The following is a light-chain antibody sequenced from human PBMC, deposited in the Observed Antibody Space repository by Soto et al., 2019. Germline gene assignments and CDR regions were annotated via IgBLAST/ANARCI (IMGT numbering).Light chain of an antibody. CDR3: CSYAGSSTLYV. Sequence: QSALTQPASVSGSPGQSITISCTGTSSDVGSYNLVSWCQQHPGKAPKLMIYEGNQRPSGVSNRFSGSKSGNTASLTISGLQAEDEADYYCCSYAGSSTLYVFGTGTKLTVL. CDR2: EGN. V-gene: IGLV2-23*01. J-gene: IGLJ1*01. CDR1: SSDVGSYNL.